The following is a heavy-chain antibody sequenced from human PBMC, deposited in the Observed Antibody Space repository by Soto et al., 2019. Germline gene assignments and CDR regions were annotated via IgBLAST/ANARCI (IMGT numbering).Heavy chain of an antibody. CDR3: ARDSGYSSGWYDWNFDY. Sequence: EVQLVESGGGLVQPGGSLRLSCAASGFTFSSYWMHWVRQAPGKGLVWVSRINSDGSSTSYADSVKGRFTISRDNAKNTLYLQMNSPRAEDTAVYYCARDSGYSSGWYDWNFDYWGQGTLVTVSS. CDR1: GFTFSSYW. V-gene: IGHV3-74*01. CDR2: INSDGSST. D-gene: IGHD6-19*01. J-gene: IGHJ4*02.